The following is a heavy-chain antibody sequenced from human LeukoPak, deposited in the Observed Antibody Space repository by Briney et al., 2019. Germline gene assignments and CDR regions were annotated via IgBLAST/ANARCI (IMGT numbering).Heavy chain of an antibody. J-gene: IGHJ4*02. CDR1: GYTFTGYY. Sequence: ASVKVSCKASGYTFTGYYMHWVRQAPGQGLEWMGWINPNSGGTNYAQKFQGRVTMTRDTSISTAYMELSRLRSADTAVYYCARIRGDYGSYYFDYWGQGTLVTVSS. D-gene: IGHD2-21*02. V-gene: IGHV1-2*02. CDR3: ARIRGDYGSYYFDY. CDR2: INPNSGGT.